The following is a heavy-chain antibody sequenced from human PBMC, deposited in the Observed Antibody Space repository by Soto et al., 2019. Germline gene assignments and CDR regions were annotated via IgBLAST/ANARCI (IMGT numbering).Heavy chain of an antibody. J-gene: IGHJ3*02. CDR1: GGSVNSGNYY. CDR2: MSHSGGT. CDR3: ARVERGTATTVVDAFDI. D-gene: IGHD1-1*01. V-gene: IGHV4-34*01. Sequence: QVQLQQWGAGLLKPSETLSLTCAVYGGSVNSGNYYWSWIRQPPGKGLEWIGEMSHSGGTHFNPSLKSRVTISVDTSKNQFSLKMSWGTAADTALYYCARVERGTATTVVDAFDIWGPGTLVTVSS.